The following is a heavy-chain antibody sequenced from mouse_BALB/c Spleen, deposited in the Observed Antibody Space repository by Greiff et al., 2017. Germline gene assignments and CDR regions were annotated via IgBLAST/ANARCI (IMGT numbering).Heavy chain of an antibody. CDR1: GFTFSSYT. V-gene: IGHV5-12-2*01. Sequence: DVMLVESGGGLVQPGGSLKLSCAASGFTFSSYTMSWVRQTPEKRLEWVAYISNGGGSTYYPDTVKGRFTISRDNAKNTLYLQMSSLKSEDTAMYYCARYYYGSSHWYFDVWGAGTTVTVSS. CDR3: ARYYYGSSHWYFDV. CDR2: ISNGGGST. J-gene: IGHJ1*01. D-gene: IGHD1-1*01.